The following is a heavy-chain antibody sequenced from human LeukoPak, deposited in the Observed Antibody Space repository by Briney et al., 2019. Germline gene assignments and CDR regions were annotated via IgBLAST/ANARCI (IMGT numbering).Heavy chain of an antibody. CDR3: SRLGLGQQVCIDG. CDR2: IRSIDHTYGT. CDR1: GFTFSGYA. J-gene: IGHJ4*02. D-gene: IGHD3/OR15-3a*01. Sequence: GGSLRLSCEASGFTFSGYAMHWVRQAPGKGLEWVGCIRSIDHTYGTRYSASVKGSIATIRDDTKNTAYLQMNSMKTEDTAVYYCSRLGLGQQVCIDGWGKGTLVSVSS. V-gene: IGHV3-73*01.